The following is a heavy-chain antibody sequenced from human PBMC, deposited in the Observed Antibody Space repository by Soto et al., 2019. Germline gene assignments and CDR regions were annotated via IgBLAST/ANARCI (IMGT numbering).Heavy chain of an antibody. CDR3: ARGFCTTTTCLVGDF. V-gene: IGHV1-46*01. Sequence: GASVKVXCKSSGYTFTSYYMHWVRQAPGQGLEWMGMINPSGGSTNYAQRFQGRVTMTRDTSTSTVYMDLSDLRSEDTAVYYCARGFCTTTTCLVGDFWGQGTLVTVSS. D-gene: IGHD2-2*01. CDR2: INPSGGST. CDR1: GYTFTSYY. J-gene: IGHJ4*02.